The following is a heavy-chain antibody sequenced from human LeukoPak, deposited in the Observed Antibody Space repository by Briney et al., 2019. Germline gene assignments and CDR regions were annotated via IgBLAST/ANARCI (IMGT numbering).Heavy chain of an antibody. V-gene: IGHV4-59*01. J-gene: IGHJ4*02. CDR1: GDSISTYH. CDR3: ARDKQHSYGRYFDH. Sequence: SETLSLTCTVSGDSISTYHWNWTRKPPGKGLEWIGYMQSNGNSKYNPSLRSRVTIFIDTSKSQVALILSSVTAADTAVYYCARDKQHSYGRYFDHWGQGALVTVSS. CDR2: MQSNGNS. D-gene: IGHD3-16*01.